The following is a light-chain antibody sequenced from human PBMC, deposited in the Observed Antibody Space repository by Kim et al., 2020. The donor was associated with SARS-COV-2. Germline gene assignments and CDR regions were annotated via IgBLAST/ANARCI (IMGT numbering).Light chain of an antibody. CDR1: SSSIGSNT. CDR2: SNN. CDR3: AAWDDSLNDVV. Sequence: ELTQPPSASGTPGQRVTISCSGSSSSIGSNTVNWYQQLPGTAPKLLIYSNNQRPSGVPDRFSGSKSGTSASLAISGLQSEDEADYYCAAWDDSLNDVVFGGGTQLTVL. V-gene: IGLV1-44*01. J-gene: IGLJ2*01.